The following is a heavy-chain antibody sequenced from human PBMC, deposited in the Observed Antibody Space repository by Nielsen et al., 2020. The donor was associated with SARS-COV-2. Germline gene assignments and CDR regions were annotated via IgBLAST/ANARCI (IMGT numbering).Heavy chain of an antibody. CDR1: GFTFSNAW. V-gene: IGHV3-15*01. CDR3: TTGRYAPGRT. D-gene: IGHD3-10*01. J-gene: IGHJ5*02. CDR2: IKSKTDGGTR. Sequence: GESLKISCAASGFTFSNAWMTWVRQAPGKGLEWVGHIKSKTDGGTRDYAAPVKGRITISRDDSKNTLYLQMKSLKAEDTAVYYCTTGRYAPGRTWGQGTLVTFSS.